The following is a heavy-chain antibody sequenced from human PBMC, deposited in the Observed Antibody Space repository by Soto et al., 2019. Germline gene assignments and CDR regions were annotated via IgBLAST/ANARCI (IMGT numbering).Heavy chain of an antibody. J-gene: IGHJ5*02. D-gene: IGHD2-15*01. V-gene: IGHV4-39*01. Sequence: SETLSLTCTVSGGSISSSSYFWGWIRQPPGKGLEWIGSMYYSGTTYYNPSLKSRVTISVDTSKNQFSLKLNSLTAADTAVYYCARRQSSPWFDPWGQGTLVTVSS. CDR2: MYYSGTT. CDR1: GGSISSSSYF. CDR3: ARRQSSPWFDP.